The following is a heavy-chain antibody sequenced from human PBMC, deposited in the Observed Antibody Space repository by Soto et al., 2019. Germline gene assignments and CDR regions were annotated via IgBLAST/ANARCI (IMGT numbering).Heavy chain of an antibody. CDR2: INAGNGNT. CDR3: ARVITIFGVASYGMDV. D-gene: IGHD3-3*01. Sequence: ASVKVSCRASGYTFTSYAMHWVRQAPGQRLEWMGWINAGNGNTKYSQKFQGRVTITRDTSASTAYMELSSLRSEDTAVYYCARVITIFGVASYGMDVWGQGTTVTGS. V-gene: IGHV1-3*01. J-gene: IGHJ6*02. CDR1: GYTFTSYA.